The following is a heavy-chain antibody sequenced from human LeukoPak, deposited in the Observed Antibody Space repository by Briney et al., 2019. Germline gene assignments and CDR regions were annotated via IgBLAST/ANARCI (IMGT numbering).Heavy chain of an antibody. J-gene: IGHJ4*02. CDR1: GFTFGDYS. CDR3: TRGRRATHDY. V-gene: IGHV3-49*04. D-gene: IGHD1-26*01. Sequence: PGGSLRLSCTASGFTFGDYSMNWVRQAPGKGLEWVGFIRSKAYGGTTEYAASVKGRFTISRDDSKSIAYLQMNSLKTEDTAVYYCTRGRRATHDYWGQGTLVTVSP. CDR2: IRSKAYGGTT.